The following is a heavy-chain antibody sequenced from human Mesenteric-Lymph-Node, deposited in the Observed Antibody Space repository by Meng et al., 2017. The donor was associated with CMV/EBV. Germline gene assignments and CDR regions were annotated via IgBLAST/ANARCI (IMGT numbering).Heavy chain of an antibody. V-gene: IGHV3-7*01. CDR2: IKEDGSEK. Sequence: GESLKISCVASGITFSSNWMTWVRQAPGKGLEWVANIKEDGSEKYYVDSVKGRFTISRDNAKKSLYLQMNSLRAGDTAVYYCARGGNDYNNYYNYWGQGTLVTVSS. CDR3: ARGGNDYNNYYNY. CDR1: GITFSSNW. D-gene: IGHD4-11*01. J-gene: IGHJ4*02.